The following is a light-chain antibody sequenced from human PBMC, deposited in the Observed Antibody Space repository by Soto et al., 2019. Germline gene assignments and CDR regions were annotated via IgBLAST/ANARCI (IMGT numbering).Light chain of an antibody. Sequence: QSVLTQPASVSGSPGQSITISCTGTSSDVGGYNYVSWYQQHPGKAPKLMIYDVSNRPSGVSNRFSGSKSGNTASLTISWLQAEDDADYYCSSYTSSSTSVFGTVTKVTVL. CDR1: SSDVGGYNY. V-gene: IGLV2-14*01. J-gene: IGLJ1*01. CDR2: DVS. CDR3: SSYTSSSTSV.